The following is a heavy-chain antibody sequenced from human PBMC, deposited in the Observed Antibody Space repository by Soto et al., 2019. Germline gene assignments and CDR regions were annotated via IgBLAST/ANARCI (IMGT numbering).Heavy chain of an antibody. D-gene: IGHD7-27*01. CDR2: ISSSGSTK. V-gene: IGHV3-11*01. Sequence: GGSLRLSCAASGFTFSDYYMSWIRQAPGKGLEWVSYISSSGSTKYYADSVKGRFTISRDNAKNSLYLQMNSLGAEDTAVYYCASESQHPDPAAGDLLAPASFDYWGQGTLVTVSS. CDR3: ASESQHPDPAAGDLLAPASFDY. J-gene: IGHJ4*02. CDR1: GFTFSDYY.